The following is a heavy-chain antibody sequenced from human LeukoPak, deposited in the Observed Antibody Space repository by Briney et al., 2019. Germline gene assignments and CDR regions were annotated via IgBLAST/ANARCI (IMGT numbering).Heavy chain of an antibody. CDR3: ASKYYYDSSGYYCPLGY. D-gene: IGHD3-22*01. Sequence: ASVKVSCKASGGTFSNYAISWVRQAPGQGLEWMGGIIPIFGTANYAQKFQGRVTITTDESTSTAYMELSSLRSEDTAVYYCASKYYYDSSGYYCPLGYWGQGTLVTVSS. V-gene: IGHV1-69*05. CDR2: IIPIFGTA. CDR1: GGTFSNYA. J-gene: IGHJ4*02.